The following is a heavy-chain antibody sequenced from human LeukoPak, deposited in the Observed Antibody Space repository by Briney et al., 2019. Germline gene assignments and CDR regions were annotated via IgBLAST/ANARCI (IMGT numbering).Heavy chain of an antibody. D-gene: IGHD6-19*01. V-gene: IGHV1-69*04. CDR2: IIPILGIA. J-gene: IGHJ4*02. Sequence: SVKVSCKASGGTFSSYAISWVRQAPGQGLEWMGRIIPILGIANYAQKFQGRVTIAADKSTSTAYMELSSLRSEDTAVYYCASNLGYSSGPVDYWGQGTRVTVSS. CDR3: ASNLGYSSGPVDY. CDR1: GGTFSSYA.